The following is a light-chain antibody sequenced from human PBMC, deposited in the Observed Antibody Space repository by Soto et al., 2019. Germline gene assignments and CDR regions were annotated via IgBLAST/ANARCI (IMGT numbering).Light chain of an antibody. V-gene: IGKV3-20*01. CDR2: GTS. Sequence: EIVLTQYPGTLSLSPGERATLSCRASQSVSSSYLAWYQQKPGQAPRLLIYGTSSRATAIPDRFSGSGSGTDFTLTISRLEPEDFAVYYCQQYGSSSWTFGQGTKV. CDR3: QQYGSSSWT. J-gene: IGKJ1*01. CDR1: QSVSSSY.